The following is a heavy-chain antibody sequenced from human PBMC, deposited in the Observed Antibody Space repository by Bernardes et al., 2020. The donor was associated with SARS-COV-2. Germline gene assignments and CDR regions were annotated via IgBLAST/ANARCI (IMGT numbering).Heavy chain of an antibody. CDR1: GDSVSSNSAA. J-gene: IGHJ4*02. CDR3: SRAFSAYDYVWGGYHGGYNFDN. D-gene: IGHD3-16*01. CDR2: TYYRSKWYN. V-gene: IGHV6-1*01. Sequence: SQTLSLTCAISGDSVSSNSAAWNWIRQSPSRGLEWLGRTYYRSKWYNDYAVSVESRITINPDTSKNQVSLQLNSVTPEDTAVYYCSRAFSAYDYVWGGYHGGYNFDNWGQGTLVTVSS.